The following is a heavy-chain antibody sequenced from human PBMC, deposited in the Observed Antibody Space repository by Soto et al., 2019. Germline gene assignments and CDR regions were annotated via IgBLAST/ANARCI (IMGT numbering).Heavy chain of an antibody. V-gene: IGHV3-74*01. CDR1: GFTFSRYW. CDR3: ARAPFGLLNADDY. D-gene: IGHD2-15*01. CDR2: INSDGSST. J-gene: IGHJ4*02. Sequence: PGGSLRLSCAASGFTFSRYWMHWVRQGPGKGLVWVSRINSDGSSTSYADSVKGRFTISRDNAKNTLYLQMNSLRAEDTAVYYCARAPFGLLNADDYWGQGTLVTVST.